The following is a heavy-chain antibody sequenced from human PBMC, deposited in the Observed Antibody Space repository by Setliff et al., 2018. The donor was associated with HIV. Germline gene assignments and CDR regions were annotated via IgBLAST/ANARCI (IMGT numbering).Heavy chain of an antibody. V-gene: IGHV4-61*02. D-gene: IGHD3-10*01. J-gene: IGHJ6*02. Sequence: SETLSLTCTVSGGSISSGIYYWSWIRQPAGKGLEWIGRISTNGGTNYNPSLKSRVTISVDTSRSQFSLKLTSVTAADTAVYYCARHDITLVRGLVWGQGTTVTVSS. CDR2: ISTNGGT. CDR1: GGSISSGIYY. CDR3: ARHDITLVRGLV.